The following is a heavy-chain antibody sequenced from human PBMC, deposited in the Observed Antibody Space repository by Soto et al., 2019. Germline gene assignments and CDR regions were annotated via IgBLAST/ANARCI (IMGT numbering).Heavy chain of an antibody. Sequence: PGGSLRLSCAASGFTFSSYAMSWVRQAPGKGLEWVSAISGSGGSTYYADSVKGRFTISRDNSKNTLYLQMNSLRAEDTAVYYCAKCVEWLVPTYYYYYGMDVWGQGTTVTVSS. CDR3: AKCVEWLVPTYYYYYGMDV. CDR1: GFTFSSYA. D-gene: IGHD6-19*01. V-gene: IGHV3-23*01. CDR2: ISGSGGST. J-gene: IGHJ6*02.